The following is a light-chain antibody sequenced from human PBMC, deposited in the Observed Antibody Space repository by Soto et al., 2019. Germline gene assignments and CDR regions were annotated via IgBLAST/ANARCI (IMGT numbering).Light chain of an antibody. V-gene: IGKV1-9*01. J-gene: IGKJ3*01. CDR3: QQRFT. CDR1: QDISGY. CDR2: ATS. Sequence: DIQLTQSPSFLSASVGDRVNITCRASQDISGYLAWYQQKPGKAPKLLIYATSTLQSGVPSRFSGSGSGAEFTLTISSLQPEDFATYYCQQRFTFGPGTKVDIQ.